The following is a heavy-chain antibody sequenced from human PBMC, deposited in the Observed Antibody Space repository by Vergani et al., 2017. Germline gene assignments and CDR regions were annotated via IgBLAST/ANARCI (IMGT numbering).Heavy chain of an antibody. CDR1: GFTFSSYS. V-gene: IGHV3-48*04. D-gene: IGHD4-17*01. J-gene: IGHJ4*02. CDR2: ISSSGSTI. Sequence: EVQLLESGGGLVQPGGSLRLSCAASGFTFSSYSMNWVRQAPGKGLEWVSYISSSGSTIYYADSVKGRFTISRDNAKNSLYLQMNSLRAEDTAVYYCARSPYHYGDFYFDYWGQGTLVTVSS. CDR3: ARSPYHYGDFYFDY.